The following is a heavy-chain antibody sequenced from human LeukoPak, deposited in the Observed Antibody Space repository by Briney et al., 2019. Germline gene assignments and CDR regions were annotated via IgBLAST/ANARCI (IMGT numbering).Heavy chain of an antibody. Sequence: GGSLRLSCAASGFTFSSYWMSWVRQAPGKGLEWVANIKQDGSEKYYVDSVKGRFTISRDNAKNSLYLQMNSLRAEDTAVYYCARDHCGGDCVIDYGGQGTLVTVSS. V-gene: IGHV3-7*01. CDR3: ARDHCGGDCVIDY. CDR1: GFTFSSYW. D-gene: IGHD2-21*02. CDR2: IKQDGSEK. J-gene: IGHJ4*02.